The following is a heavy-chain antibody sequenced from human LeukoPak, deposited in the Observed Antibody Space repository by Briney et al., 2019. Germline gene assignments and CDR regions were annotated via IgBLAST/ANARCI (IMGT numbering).Heavy chain of an antibody. V-gene: IGHV3-13*04. Sequence: GGSLRLSCAASGFTFSSYDMHWVRQATGKGLEWVSAIGTAGDTYYPGSVKGRFTISRENAKNSLYLQMNSLRAGDTAVYYCARGGFKLRYFDWLVAGPIDYWGQGTLATVSS. CDR3: ARGGFKLRYFDWLVAGPIDY. CDR2: IGTAGDT. D-gene: IGHD3-9*01. J-gene: IGHJ4*02. CDR1: GFTFSSYD.